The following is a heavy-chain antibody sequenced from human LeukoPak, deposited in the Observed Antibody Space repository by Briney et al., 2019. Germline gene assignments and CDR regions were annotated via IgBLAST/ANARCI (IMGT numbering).Heavy chain of an antibody. J-gene: IGHJ4*02. CDR1: GGSVSSGSYY. Sequence: SETLSLTCTVSGGSVSSGSYYWTWIRQPPGKGLVWIGYIYYSGSTNYNPSLKSRVTISLDTSKNHFSLKLSPMTAADTAVYYCARRSVGGGERFDYWGQGILVTVSS. V-gene: IGHV4-61*03. CDR2: IYYSGST. D-gene: IGHD3-16*01. CDR3: ARRSVGGGERFDY.